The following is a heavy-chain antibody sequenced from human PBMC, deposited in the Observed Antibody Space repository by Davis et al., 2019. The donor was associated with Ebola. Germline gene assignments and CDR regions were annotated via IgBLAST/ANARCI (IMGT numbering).Heavy chain of an antibody. CDR1: GYTFKNYA. J-gene: IGHJ3*02. D-gene: IGHD1-26*01. V-gene: IGHV1-18*01. CDR2: ISAYNGNT. CDR3: ARTSIVGTTTTASDI. Sequence: ASVKVSCKTSGYTFKNYAISWVRQAPGQGLEWMGWISAYNGNTNYAQILQGRVTMTTDTSTGTAYMELRSLRSDDTAVYFCARTSIVGTTTTASDIWGQGTKVTVPS.